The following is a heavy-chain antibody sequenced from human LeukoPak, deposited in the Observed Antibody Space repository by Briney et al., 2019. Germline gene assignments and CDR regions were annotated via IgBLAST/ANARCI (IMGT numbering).Heavy chain of an antibody. J-gene: IGHJ3*01. Sequence: SETLSLTCAVSGGSISNSGYSWSWIRQPLGGGLEWIGSFVHSVTTSYNPSLQSRATISGDKSTNQFSLNLNSVTAADAAVYYCVRGGGLPNCGGYCPPDSWGQGKMVTVSS. D-gene: IGHD2-21*02. CDR2: FVHSVTT. CDR3: VRGGGLPNCGGYCPPDS. V-gene: IGHV4-30-2*01. CDR1: GGSISNSGYS.